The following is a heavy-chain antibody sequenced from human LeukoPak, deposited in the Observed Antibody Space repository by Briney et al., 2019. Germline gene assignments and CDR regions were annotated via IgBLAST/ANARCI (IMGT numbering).Heavy chain of an antibody. CDR3: AREEGYDSSGYYYRVNDAFDI. V-gene: IGHV4-61*02. CDR2: IYTSGST. CDR1: GGSISSGSYY. Sequence: PSETLSLTCTVSGGSISSGSYYWSWIRQPAGKGLEWIGRIYTSGSTNYNPSLKSRVTISVGTSKNQFSLKLSSVTAADTAVYYCAREEGYDSSGYYYRVNDAFDIWGQGTMVTVSS. D-gene: IGHD3-22*01. J-gene: IGHJ3*02.